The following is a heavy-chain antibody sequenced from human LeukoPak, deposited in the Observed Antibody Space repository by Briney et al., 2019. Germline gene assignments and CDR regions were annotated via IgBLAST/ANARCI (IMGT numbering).Heavy chain of an antibody. CDR2: ISYDGSAG. CDR3: AKDQSRAVTGTWDF. Sequence: PGWSLRLSCAASGLTFSSFGIHWVRHAPGKVLEWVALISYDGSAGYYADSVRGRFTVSRDNSKTTVYLQMNRLRPEDTAVYHCAKDQSRAVTGTWDFWGQGTLVTVSS. J-gene: IGHJ4*02. V-gene: IGHV3-30*18. CDR1: GLTFSSFG. D-gene: IGHD6-19*01.